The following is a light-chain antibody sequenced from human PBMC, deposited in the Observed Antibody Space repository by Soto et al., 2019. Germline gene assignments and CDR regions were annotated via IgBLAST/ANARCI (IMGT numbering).Light chain of an antibody. Sequence: IQMTQSPSTLSASVGDRVTITCRASQSISTWLAWYQQKPGKAPKLLIYKASSLESGVPSRFSGSGSGTEFTLTISSLQPDYFTTYYCQQYINRWTFGQGTKVEIK. CDR2: KAS. V-gene: IGKV1-5*03. CDR3: QQYINRWT. J-gene: IGKJ1*01. CDR1: QSISTW.